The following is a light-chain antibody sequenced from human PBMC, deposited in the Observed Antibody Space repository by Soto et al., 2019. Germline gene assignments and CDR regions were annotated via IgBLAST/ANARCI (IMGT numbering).Light chain of an antibody. CDR1: QSVRKK. CDR3: HQYNGWPRT. CDR2: AAS. Sequence: EIGMTQFPATLSVTPGERVTLSCGASQSVRKKLAWYQQKPGQAPRLIIYAASTRASGVPARLSGGGYGTEFTITITSMQSEDFAVYYCHQYNGWPRTFGQGTKVDIK. J-gene: IGKJ1*01. V-gene: IGKV3-15*01.